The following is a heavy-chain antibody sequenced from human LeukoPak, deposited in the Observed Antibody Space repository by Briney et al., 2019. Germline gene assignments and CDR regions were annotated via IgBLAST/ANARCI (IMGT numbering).Heavy chain of an antibody. D-gene: IGHD5-24*01. CDR3: ARSQVEMATPVYYFDY. V-gene: IGHV3-30*03. Sequence: GGSLRLSCAASGFTFSSYGMHWVRQAPGKGLEWVAVISYDGSNKYYADSVKGRFTISRDNSKNTLYLQMNSLRAEDTAVYYCARSQVEMATPVYYFDYWGQGTLVTVSS. J-gene: IGHJ4*02. CDR2: ISYDGSNK. CDR1: GFTFSSYG.